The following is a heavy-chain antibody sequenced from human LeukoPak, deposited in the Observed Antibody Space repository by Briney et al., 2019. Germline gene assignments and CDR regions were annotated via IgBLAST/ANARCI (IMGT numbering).Heavy chain of an antibody. CDR1: GFSFSSYS. CDR3: VRVVYCSGGSCSYYFDF. V-gene: IGHV3-21*01. Sequence: GGSLRLSCAASGFSFSSYSMNWVRQAPGKGLEWVSSISDSSTYIFNADPVQGRFTISRDDVKNSLYLQMNSLRVEDTAVYYCVRVVYCSGGSCSYYFDFWGQGTLVTVSS. J-gene: IGHJ4*02. D-gene: IGHD2-15*01. CDR2: ISDSSTYI.